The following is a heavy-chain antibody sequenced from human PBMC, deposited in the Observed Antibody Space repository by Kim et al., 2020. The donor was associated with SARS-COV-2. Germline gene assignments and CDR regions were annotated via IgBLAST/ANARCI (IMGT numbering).Heavy chain of an antibody. D-gene: IGHD5-18*01. Sequence: SETLSLTCTVSGYSISSGYYWGWIRQPPGKGLEWIGSIYHSGSTYYNPSLKSRVTISVDTSKNQFSLKLSSVTAADTAVYYCARDGYSYGYVRGCFDYWGQGTLVTVSS. CDR1: GYSISSGYY. CDR2: IYHSGST. V-gene: IGHV4-38-2*02. CDR3: ARDGYSYGYVRGCFDY. J-gene: IGHJ4*02.